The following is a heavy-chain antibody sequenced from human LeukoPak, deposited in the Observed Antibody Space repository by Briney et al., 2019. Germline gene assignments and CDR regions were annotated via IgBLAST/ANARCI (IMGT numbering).Heavy chain of an antibody. CDR2: ISRNSTYI. Sequence: GGSLRLSCAASGFTFSDYIMNWVRQAPGKGLEWVASISRNSTYIHYADSVKGRFTISRDNARSSLFLQMNSLRAEDTAIYYCARDEGYYFDSWGQGTQVTVSS. J-gene: IGHJ4*02. V-gene: IGHV3-21*01. CDR3: ARDEGYYFDS. CDR1: GFTFSDYI.